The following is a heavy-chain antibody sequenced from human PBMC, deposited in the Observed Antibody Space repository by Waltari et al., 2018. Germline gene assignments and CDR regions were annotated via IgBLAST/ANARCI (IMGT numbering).Heavy chain of an antibody. CDR1: GFTFSSYW. D-gene: IGHD2-21*02. V-gene: IGHV3-7*03. Sequence: EVQLVESGGGLVQPGGSLRLSCAASGFTFSSYWMSWVRQAPGKGLEWVANIKQDGSEKYYVDSVKGRFTISRDNAKNSLYLQMNSLRAEDTAVYYCARGGFPNYGGNSGFDYWGQGTLVTVSS. CDR2: IKQDGSEK. J-gene: IGHJ4*02. CDR3: ARGGFPNYGGNSGFDY.